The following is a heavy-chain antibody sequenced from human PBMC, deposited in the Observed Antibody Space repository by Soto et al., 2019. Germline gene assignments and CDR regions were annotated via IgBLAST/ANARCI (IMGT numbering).Heavy chain of an antibody. CDR2: ISGSGGST. J-gene: IGHJ4*02. CDR1: GFTFSSYA. Sequence: ESGGGLVQPGGSLRLSCAASGFTFSSYAMSWVRQAPGKGLEWVSAISGSGGSTYYADSVKGRFTISRDNSKNTLYLQMNSLRAEDTAVYYCAKVRQRGYSGYVESSFDYWGQGSLVTVSS. D-gene: IGHD5-12*01. CDR3: AKVRQRGYSGYVESSFDY. V-gene: IGHV3-23*01.